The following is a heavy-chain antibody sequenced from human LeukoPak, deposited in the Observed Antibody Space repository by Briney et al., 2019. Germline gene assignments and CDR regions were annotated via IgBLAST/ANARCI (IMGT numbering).Heavy chain of an antibody. D-gene: IGHD3-10*01. CDR3: ARVSGSGSYYRPVDY. J-gene: IGHJ4*02. CDR2: ISSSSNTK. CDR1: GFTFSSYS. Sequence: GGSLRLSCAASGFTFSSYSMSWVRQAPGKGLEWVSFISSSSNTKYNADSVKGRFTISRDNAKNSLYLQMNSLRDEDTAVYYRARVSGSGSYYRPVDYWGQGTLVTVSS. V-gene: IGHV3-48*02.